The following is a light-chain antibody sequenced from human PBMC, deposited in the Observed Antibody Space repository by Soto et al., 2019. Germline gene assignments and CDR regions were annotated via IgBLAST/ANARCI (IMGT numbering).Light chain of an antibody. CDR2: KAS. CDR1: QSISNW. CDR3: QHYYDYSWT. V-gene: IGKV1-5*03. J-gene: IGKJ1*01. Sequence: DIQMTQSPSTLSASVGDRVTITCRASQSISNWLAWFQQKPGKAPKLLIYKASNLESGVPSTFSSSASGTEFTLNISSLQPDDFATYYCQHYYDYSWTFGQGTKVEIK.